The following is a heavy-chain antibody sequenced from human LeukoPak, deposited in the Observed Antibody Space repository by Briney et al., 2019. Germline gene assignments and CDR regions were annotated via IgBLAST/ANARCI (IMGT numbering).Heavy chain of an antibody. CDR3: AKGRVRQFDPFDY. J-gene: IGHJ4*02. D-gene: IGHD1-1*01. V-gene: IGHV3-23*01. CDR1: GFTFSSYA. CDR2: ISGSGDST. Sequence: GGSLRLSCAASGFTFSSYAMSWVRQAPGKGLEWVSTISGSGDSTYYADSVKGRFTISRDNSKNTLYLQMNSLRVEDTAVYYCAKGRVRQFDPFDYWGQGTLVTVSS.